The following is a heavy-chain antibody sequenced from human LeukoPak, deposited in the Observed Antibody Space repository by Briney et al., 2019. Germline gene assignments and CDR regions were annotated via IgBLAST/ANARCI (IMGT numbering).Heavy chain of an antibody. D-gene: IGHD2-15*01. CDR2: INPNSGGT. CDR1: GYTFTAYN. CDR3: AGEPQGNCSGGGCYPLDY. J-gene: IGHJ4*02. V-gene: IGHV1-2*06. Sequence: ASVKVSCKASGYTFTAYNMHWVRQAPRQGLEWMGRINPNSGGTNYAENIQGQVTMTRDTSISTAYMDLSSLRSDDMAVYYCAGEPQGNCSGGGCYPLDYWGQGTMVTVSS.